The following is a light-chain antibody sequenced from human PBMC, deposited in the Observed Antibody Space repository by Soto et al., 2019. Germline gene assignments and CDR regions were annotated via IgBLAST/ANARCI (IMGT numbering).Light chain of an antibody. CDR1: HSVIRNY. J-gene: IGKJ2*01. V-gene: IGKV3-20*01. CDR3: QHSGGSPPMFT. CDR2: GTS. Sequence: EIVLTQSPGTLSLSPGETATLYCRASHSVIRNYLAWYQQRPGQAPRLLIHGTSSRATGFPDRFSGSGSGTDFPLTISRLGPEVFAVYYCQHSGGSPPMFTFGQGTKLEIK.